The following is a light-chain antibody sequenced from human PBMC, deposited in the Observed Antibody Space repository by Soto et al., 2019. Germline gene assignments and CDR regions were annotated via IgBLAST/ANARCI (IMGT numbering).Light chain of an antibody. CDR1: SSNIGSNT. J-gene: IGLJ3*02. V-gene: IGLV1-44*01. Sequence: VLTQPPSASGTPGQRVTISCSGSSSNIGSNTVNWYQQLPGTAPKLLIYSNNQRPSGVPDRFSGSKSGTSASLAISGLQSEDEADYYCAAWDDSLNGRVFGGGTKVTVL. CDR3: AAWDDSLNGRV. CDR2: SNN.